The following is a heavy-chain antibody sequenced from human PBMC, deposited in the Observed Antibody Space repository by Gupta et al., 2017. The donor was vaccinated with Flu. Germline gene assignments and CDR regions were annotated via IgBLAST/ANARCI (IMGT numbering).Heavy chain of an antibody. Sequence: FTSSNYWMHWGRQARGKGLVGVSRITNEGRGTSYGDSGKGRFTISRDNARNTLYLQMNSLRAEDTAVDYCERGVRPGENKGRLDYGGQGTMVTVSS. J-gene: IGHJ4*02. D-gene: IGHD2-21*01. V-gene: IGHV3-74*01. CDR3: ERGVRPGENKGRLDY. CDR1: FTSSNYW. CDR2: ITNEGRGT.